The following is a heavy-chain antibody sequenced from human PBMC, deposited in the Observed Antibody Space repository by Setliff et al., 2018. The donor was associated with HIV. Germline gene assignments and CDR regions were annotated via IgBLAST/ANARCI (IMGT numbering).Heavy chain of an antibody. CDR3: ARALRGSGEYS. J-gene: IGHJ4*02. CDR1: GFTFNTHA. D-gene: IGHD3-10*01. V-gene: IGHV3-30*02. Sequence: PGGSLRLSCAASGFTFNTHAMHWVRQVPGKGLEWVAFIRFDGSHQNYAESVKGRFVISRDNFKNTLSLQMNGLRREDTAVYYCARALRGSGEYSWGQGTLVTVSS. CDR2: IRFDGSHQ.